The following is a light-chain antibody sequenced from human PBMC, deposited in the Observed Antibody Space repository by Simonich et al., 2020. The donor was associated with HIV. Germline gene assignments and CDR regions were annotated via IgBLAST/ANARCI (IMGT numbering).Light chain of an antibody. CDR2: DAS. Sequence: EIVLTQSPATLSLSPGERATLFCRASQSVRSQLARYQQKPGQAPRLLIYDASSRATGIPDRFSGSGSGTDFTLTISSLQSEDFAVYYCQQYNRWPPWTFGQGTKVEIK. CDR1: QSVRSQ. CDR3: QQYNRWPPWT. V-gene: IGKV3-11*01. J-gene: IGKJ1*01.